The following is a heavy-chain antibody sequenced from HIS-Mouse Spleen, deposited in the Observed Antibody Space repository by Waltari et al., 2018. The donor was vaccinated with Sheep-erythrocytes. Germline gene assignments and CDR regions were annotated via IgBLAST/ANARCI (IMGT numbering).Heavy chain of an antibody. CDR1: GGTFSSYA. CDR3: AQTGATTPHFDY. Sequence: QVQLVQSGAEVKKPGSSVKVSCKASGGTFSSYAISWVRQARGQGLEWMGRIIPILGIANYAKKFQGRVTITADKSTSTAYMELSSLRSEDTAVYYCAQTGATTPHFDYWGQGTLVTVSS. CDR2: IIPILGIA. D-gene: IGHD1-26*01. V-gene: IGHV1-69*04. J-gene: IGHJ4*02.